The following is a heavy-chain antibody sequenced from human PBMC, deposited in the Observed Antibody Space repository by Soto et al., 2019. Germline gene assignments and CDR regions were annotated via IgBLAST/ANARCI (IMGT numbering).Heavy chain of an antibody. V-gene: IGHV4-34*01. D-gene: IGHD3-9*01. CDR2: VNDSGST. J-gene: IGHJ4*02. Sequence: QVQLQQWGAGLLKLSETLSLTCAVYGGSFSGYYWSWIRQPPGKGLEWIGEVNDSGSTNYNPSLKSRATISADTSKNQFSLRLSSVTAADTAVYYCARGQHHDILTGYRNGVFDQWGQGSLVTVSS. CDR1: GGSFSGYY. CDR3: ARGQHHDILTGYRNGVFDQ.